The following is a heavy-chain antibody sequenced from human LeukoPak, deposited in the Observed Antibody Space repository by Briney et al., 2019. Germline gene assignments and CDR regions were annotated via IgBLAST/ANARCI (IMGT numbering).Heavy chain of an antibody. CDR2: ISSSSSYI. V-gene: IGHV3-21*01. CDR1: GFTFSSYS. CDR3: PRDKRLERPGGVDY. D-gene: IGHD1-1*01. Sequence: PGGSLRLSCAASGFTFSSYSMNWVRQAPGKGLEWVSSISSSSSYIYYADSVKGRFTISRDNAKNSLYLQMNSLRAEDTAVYYCPRDKRLERPGGVDYWGQGTLVTVSS. J-gene: IGHJ4*02.